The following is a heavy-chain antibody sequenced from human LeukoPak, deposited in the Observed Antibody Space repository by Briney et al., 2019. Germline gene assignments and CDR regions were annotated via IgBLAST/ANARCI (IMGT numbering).Heavy chain of an antibody. D-gene: IGHD6-19*01. Sequence: GGSLRLSCAASGFTFSSYGMHWVRQAPGKGLEWVAVISYDGSNKYYADSVKGRFTISRDNSKNTLYLQMNSLRAEDTAVYYCARISPIAVALYYFDYWGQGTLVTVSS. CDR1: GFTFSSYG. V-gene: IGHV3-30*03. CDR2: ISYDGSNK. J-gene: IGHJ4*02. CDR3: ARISPIAVALYYFDY.